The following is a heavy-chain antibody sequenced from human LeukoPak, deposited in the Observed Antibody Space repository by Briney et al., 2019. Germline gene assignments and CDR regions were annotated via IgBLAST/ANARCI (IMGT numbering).Heavy chain of an antibody. D-gene: IGHD6-13*01. J-gene: IGHJ4*02. Sequence: GSLRLSCAASGFTFSSYSMNWVRQAPGKGLEWVSSISSSSSYIYYAGSVKGRFTISRDNAKNSLYLQMNSLRAEDTAVYYCARDEYSSSWTYFDYWGQGTLVTVSS. CDR3: ARDEYSSSWTYFDY. CDR1: GFTFSSYS. CDR2: ISSSSSYI. V-gene: IGHV3-21*01.